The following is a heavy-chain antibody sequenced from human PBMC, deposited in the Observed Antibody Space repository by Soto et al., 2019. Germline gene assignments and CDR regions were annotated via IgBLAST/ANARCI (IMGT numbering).Heavy chain of an antibody. D-gene: IGHD2-21*02. CDR2: IIPIFGTA. Sequence: SSVKVSCKASGGTFSSYAISWVRQAPGQGLEWMGGIIPIFGTANYAQKFQGRVTITADKSTSTAYMELSSLRSEDTAVYYCAASAVPYCGGDCHPWGQGTLVTVSS. J-gene: IGHJ5*02. CDR1: GGTFSSYA. CDR3: AASAVPYCGGDCHP. V-gene: IGHV1-69*06.